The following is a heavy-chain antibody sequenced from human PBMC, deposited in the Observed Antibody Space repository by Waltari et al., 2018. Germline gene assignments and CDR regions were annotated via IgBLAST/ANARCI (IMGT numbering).Heavy chain of an antibody. CDR1: GYSISSGYY. J-gene: IGHJ3*02. V-gene: IGHV4-38-2*01. CDR2: IYHSGST. Sequence: QVQLQESGPGLVKPSETLSLTCAVSGYSISSGYYWGWIRQPPGKGLEWIGSIYHSGSTYYNPSLKSRVTISVDTSKNQFSLKLSSVTAADTAVYYCARLSLLRGGELNDAFDIWGQGTMVTVSS. D-gene: IGHD3-3*01. CDR3: ARLSLLRGGELNDAFDI.